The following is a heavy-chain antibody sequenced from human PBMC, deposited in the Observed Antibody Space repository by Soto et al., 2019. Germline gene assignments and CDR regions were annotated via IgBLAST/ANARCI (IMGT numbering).Heavy chain of an antibody. J-gene: IGHJ4*02. D-gene: IGHD6-19*01. CDR2: ISSSSSTI. V-gene: IGHV3-48*02. Sequence: EVQLVESGGGLVQPGGSLRFSCAASGFTFSSCKRNWFRQAPGKGLEWVSSISSSSSTIYYADSVKGRFTISRDNAKNSLYLQMNSLRDEDTAVYYCARAKQWLVGGFDYWGQGTLVTVSS. CDR3: ARAKQWLVGGFDY. CDR1: GFTFSSCK.